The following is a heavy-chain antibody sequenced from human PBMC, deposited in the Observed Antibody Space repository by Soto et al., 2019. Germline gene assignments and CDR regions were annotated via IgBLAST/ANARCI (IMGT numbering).Heavy chain of an antibody. CDR3: AKDYTPMGYYFDY. J-gene: IGHJ4*02. CDR1: GFTFSSYA. Sequence: PGGSLRLSCAASGFTFSSYAMSWIRQAPGKGLEWVSTISGSGGRTYYADSVKGRFTISRDNSKNTLYLQMNSLRAEDTAVYYCAKDYTPMGYYFDYWGQGTLVTVSS. V-gene: IGHV3-23*01. D-gene: IGHD5-18*01. CDR2: ISGSGGRT.